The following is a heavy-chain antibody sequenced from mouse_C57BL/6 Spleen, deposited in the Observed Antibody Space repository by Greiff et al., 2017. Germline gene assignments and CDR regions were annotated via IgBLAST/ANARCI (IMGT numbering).Heavy chain of an antibody. CDR2: ISSGGDYM. V-gene: IGHV5S21*01. Sequence: EVKLMESGEGLVKPGGSLKLSCAASGFTFSSYAMSWVRQTPEERLEWVAYISSGGDYMYYADTVKGRCTIARGNARNTRYLQMISLKSEDTAMYYCAGMGYGKGFGYWGQGTTLTVAS. J-gene: IGHJ2*01. CDR1: GFTFSSYA. CDR3: AGMGYGKGFGY. D-gene: IGHD2-10*02.